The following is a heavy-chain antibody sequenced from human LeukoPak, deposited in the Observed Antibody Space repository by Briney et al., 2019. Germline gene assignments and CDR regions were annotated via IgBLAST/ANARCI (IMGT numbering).Heavy chain of an antibody. V-gene: IGHV1-69*05. Sequence: AASVKVSCKASGGTFSSYAISWVRQAPGQGLEWMGGIIPIFGTANYAQKFQGRDTITTDESTSTAYMELSSLRSEDTAVYYCARGPRSTSCPDYWGQGTLVTVSS. CDR1: GGTFSSYA. CDR2: IIPIFGTA. D-gene: IGHD2-2*01. J-gene: IGHJ4*02. CDR3: ARGPRSTSCPDY.